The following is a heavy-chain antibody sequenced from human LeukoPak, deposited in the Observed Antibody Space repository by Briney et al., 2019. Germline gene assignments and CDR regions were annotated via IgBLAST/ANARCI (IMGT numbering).Heavy chain of an antibody. Sequence: GGSLRLSCAASGFTFSSYWMHWVRQAPGKGPVWVSRINSDGSSTSYADSVKGRFTISRDNAKNTLYLQMNSLRAEDTAVYYCARPGALVVPAAMRYWGQGTLVTVSS. CDR3: ARPGALVVPAAMRY. V-gene: IGHV3-74*01. CDR2: INSDGSST. D-gene: IGHD2-2*01. J-gene: IGHJ4*02. CDR1: GFTFSSYW.